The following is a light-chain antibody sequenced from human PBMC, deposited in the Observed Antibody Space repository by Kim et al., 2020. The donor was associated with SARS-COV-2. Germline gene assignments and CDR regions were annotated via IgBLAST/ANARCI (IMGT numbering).Light chain of an antibody. CDR3: QAWDTSTAV. Sequence: SVSPGQTASISCSGDKLGDEFAGWYQQKPGQSPVLVIYQDTKRPSGIPERFSGSNSGNTATLTISGTQAMDEADYYCQAWDTSTAVFGGGTQLTVL. CDR1: KLGDEF. J-gene: IGLJ3*02. CDR2: QDT. V-gene: IGLV3-1*01.